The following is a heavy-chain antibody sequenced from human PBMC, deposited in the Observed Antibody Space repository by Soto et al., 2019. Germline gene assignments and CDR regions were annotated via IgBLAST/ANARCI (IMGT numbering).Heavy chain of an antibody. V-gene: IGHV3-23*01. Sequence: GGSPRLSCAASEFTFSNYAMSWVRQAPGKGLEWVSAISYGGGTTYYADSVKGRFSISRDNSKNTLYLLMNSLRAEDTAVYYCARGHGVATTMGWFDPWGQGTLVTVSS. CDR1: EFTFSNYA. D-gene: IGHD5-12*01. J-gene: IGHJ5*02. CDR3: ARGHGVATTMGWFDP. CDR2: ISYGGGTT.